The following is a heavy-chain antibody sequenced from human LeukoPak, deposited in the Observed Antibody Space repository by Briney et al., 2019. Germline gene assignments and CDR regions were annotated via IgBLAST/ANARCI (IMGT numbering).Heavy chain of an antibody. Sequence: ASVKASCKASGYTFTSYYMHWVRQAPGQGLEWMGIINPSGGSTSYAQKFQGRVTMTRDTSTSTVYMELSSLRSEDTAVYYCARGGGGYDHYYGMDVWGKGTTVTVSS. CDR1: GYTFTSYY. V-gene: IGHV1-46*01. CDR3: ARGGGGYDHYYGMDV. D-gene: IGHD5-12*01. CDR2: INPSGGST. J-gene: IGHJ6*04.